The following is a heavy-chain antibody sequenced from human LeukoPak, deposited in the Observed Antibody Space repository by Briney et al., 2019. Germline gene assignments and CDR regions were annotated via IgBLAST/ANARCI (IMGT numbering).Heavy chain of an antibody. CDR2: ISGSGGST. V-gene: IGHV3-23*01. D-gene: IGHD3-16*01. Sequence: GGSLRLSCAASGFTFSSYAMSWVRQAPGKGLEWVSAISGSGGSTYYADSVKGRFTISRDNSKNTLYLQMNSLRAEDTAVYYCARDPGRMGIRTPYWGQGTLVTVSS. J-gene: IGHJ4*02. CDR3: ARDPGRMGIRTPY. CDR1: GFTFSSYA.